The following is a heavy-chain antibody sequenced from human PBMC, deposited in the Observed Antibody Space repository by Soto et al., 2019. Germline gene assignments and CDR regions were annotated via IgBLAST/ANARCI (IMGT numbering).Heavy chain of an antibody. J-gene: IGHJ6*02. Sequence: GGSLRLSCAASGFTFSSYAMSWVRQAPGKGLEWVSAISGSGGSTYYADSVKGRFTISRDNSKNTLYLQMNSLRAEDTAVYYGAKVVVEWLRFPFDYYYGMDVWGQGTTVTVSS. CDR2: ISGSGGST. V-gene: IGHV3-23*01. CDR3: AKVVVEWLRFPFDYYYGMDV. D-gene: IGHD5-12*01. CDR1: GFTFSSYA.